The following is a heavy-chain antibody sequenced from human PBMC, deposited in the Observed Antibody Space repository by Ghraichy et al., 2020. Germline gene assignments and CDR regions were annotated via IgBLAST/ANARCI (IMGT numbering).Heavy chain of an antibody. V-gene: IGHV4-34*01. D-gene: IGHD5-12*01. J-gene: IGHJ4*02. CDR2: INHSGST. CDR3: ARGLRGFQRHRYYFDY. CDR1: GGSFSGYY. Sequence: SETLSLTCAVYGGSFSGYYWSWIRQPPGKGLEWIGEINHSGSTNYNPSLKSRVTISVDTSKNQFSLKLSSVTAADTAVYYCARGLRGFQRHRYYFDYWGQGTLVTVSS.